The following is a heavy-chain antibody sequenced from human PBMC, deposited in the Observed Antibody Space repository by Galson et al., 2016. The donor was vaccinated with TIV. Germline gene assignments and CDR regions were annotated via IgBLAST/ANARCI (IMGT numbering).Heavy chain of an antibody. CDR1: GYSFAPYW. CDR2: IYPGNSDT. J-gene: IGHJ4*02. CDR3: ATSVLPPAGMTATSLHS. V-gene: IGHV5-51*03. Sequence: QSGAEVKKPGESLKISCQGSGYSFAPYWIAWVRQMPGKGLDWMGIIYPGNSDTRYSPSFQGQATISADRSTNTAYLKWSSLKASDTAIYYCATSVLPPAGMTATSLHSWGQGTLVTVSS. D-gene: IGHD1-1*01.